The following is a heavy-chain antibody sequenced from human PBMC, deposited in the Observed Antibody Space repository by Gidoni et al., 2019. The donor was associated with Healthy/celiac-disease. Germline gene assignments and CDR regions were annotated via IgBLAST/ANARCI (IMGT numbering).Heavy chain of an antibody. CDR3: AKDIKSRYYGSGNQFKFDP. CDR1: GFTFDDYA. Sequence: EVQLVESGGGLVQPGRSLRLSCAASGFTFDDYAMHWVRQAPGKGLEWVSGISWNSGSIGYADSVKGRFTISRDNAKNSLYLQMNSLRAEDTALYYCAKDIKSRYYGSGNQFKFDPWGQGTLVTVSS. V-gene: IGHV3-9*01. J-gene: IGHJ5*02. D-gene: IGHD3-10*01. CDR2: ISWNSGSI.